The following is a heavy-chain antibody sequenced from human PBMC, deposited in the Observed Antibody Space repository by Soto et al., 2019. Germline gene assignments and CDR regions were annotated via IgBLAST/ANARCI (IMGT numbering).Heavy chain of an antibody. V-gene: IGHV3-30*18. J-gene: IGHJ5*02. CDR3: AKGMNVVVVDAIFPPEDP. CDR1: GFTFSSYG. D-gene: IGHD2-15*01. Sequence: PGGSLRLSCAASGFTFSSYGMHWVRQAPGKGLEWVAVISYDGSNKYYADSVKGRFTISRDNSKNTLYLQMNSLRAEDTAVYYCAKGMNVVVVDAIFPPEDPWGQGTLVTVSS. CDR2: ISYDGSNK.